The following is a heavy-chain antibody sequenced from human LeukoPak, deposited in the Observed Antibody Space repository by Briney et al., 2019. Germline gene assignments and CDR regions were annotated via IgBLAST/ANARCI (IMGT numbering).Heavy chain of an antibody. J-gene: IGHJ4*02. CDR2: LYSDGNT. CDR1: GFTFTNYA. Sequence: GGSLRLSCATSGFTFTNYAMNWVRQAPGKGLEWVSVLYSDGNTKYADSVQGRFTISRDNSKNTLYLEMNSLSPDDTAVYYCARGVEPLAANTLAYWGQGTLVTVSS. CDR3: ARGVEPLAANTLAY. V-gene: IGHV3-23*03. D-gene: IGHD1-14*01.